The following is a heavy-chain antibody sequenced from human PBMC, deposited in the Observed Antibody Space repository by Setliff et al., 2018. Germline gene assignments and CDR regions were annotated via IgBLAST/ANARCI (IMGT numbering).Heavy chain of an antibody. CDR2: FNPEDDEI. Sequence: ASVKVSCKVSGSTLTELTMYWVRQAPGKGLEWMGSFNPEDDEIIYAQKFLGRVTMTTDTSTSTAYMELRSLRSDDTAVYYCARDRGGFDIWGQGTMVTVS. J-gene: IGHJ3*02. CDR3: ARDRGGFDI. V-gene: IGHV1-24*01. CDR1: GSTLTELT. D-gene: IGHD3-10*01.